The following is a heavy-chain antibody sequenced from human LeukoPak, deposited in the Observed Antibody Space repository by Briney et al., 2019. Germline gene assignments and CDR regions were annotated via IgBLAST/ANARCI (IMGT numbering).Heavy chain of an antibody. CDR3: ARAPSYDSSGYSNY. J-gene: IGHJ4*02. CDR1: GGTFSSYA. D-gene: IGHD3-22*01. Sequence: GSSVKVSCKASGGTFSSYAISWVRQAPGQGLEWMGGIIPIFGTANYAQKFQGRVTITADESTSTAYMELRSLRSDDTAVYYCARAPSYDSSGYSNYWGQGTLVTVSS. V-gene: IGHV1-69*01. CDR2: IIPIFGTA.